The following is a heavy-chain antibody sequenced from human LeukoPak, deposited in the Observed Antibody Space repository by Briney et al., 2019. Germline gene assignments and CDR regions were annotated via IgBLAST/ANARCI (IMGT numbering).Heavy chain of an antibody. CDR2: IYPGDSDT. CDR3: ARHGDCSGGSCTVYFDY. CDR1: GYSFTSYW. V-gene: IGHV5-51*01. Sequence: GESLKISCKGSGYSFTSYWIGWVRQMPGKGLEWMGIIYPGDSDTRYSPSFQGQVTISADKSISTAYLQWSSLKASDTAMYYCARHGDCSGGSCTVYFDYWGQGTLVTVSS. D-gene: IGHD2-15*01. J-gene: IGHJ4*02.